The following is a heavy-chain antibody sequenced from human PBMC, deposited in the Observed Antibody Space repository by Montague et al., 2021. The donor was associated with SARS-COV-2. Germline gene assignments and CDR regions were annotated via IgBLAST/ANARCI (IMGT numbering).Heavy chain of an antibody. CDR1: GGSISSWY. D-gene: IGHD6-6*01. Sequence: SETLSLTCTVSGGSISSWYWSWIRQPPGKGLEWIGHIYYSGSTNYNPSLKSRVTISVDTSKNQFSLKLSSVTAADTAVYYCARVPYSSSGFFYYYYGIDVWGQGTTVTVSS. J-gene: IGHJ6*02. CDR2: IYYSGST. V-gene: IGHV4-59*13. CDR3: ARVPYSSSGFFYYYYGIDV.